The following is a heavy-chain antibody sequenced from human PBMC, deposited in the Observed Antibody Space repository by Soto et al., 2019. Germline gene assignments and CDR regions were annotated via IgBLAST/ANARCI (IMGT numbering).Heavy chain of an antibody. CDR1: GFTFSSYG. Sequence: QVQLVESGGGVVQPGRSLRLSCAASGFTFSSYGMHWVRQAPGKGLEWVAVIWYDGSNKYYADSVKGRFTISRDNSKNTLYLQMNSLRAEDTAVYYCARGGFGELLIPGYYGMDVWGQGTTVTVSS. CDR2: IWYDGSNK. D-gene: IGHD3-10*01. J-gene: IGHJ6*02. CDR3: ARGGFGELLIPGYYGMDV. V-gene: IGHV3-33*01.